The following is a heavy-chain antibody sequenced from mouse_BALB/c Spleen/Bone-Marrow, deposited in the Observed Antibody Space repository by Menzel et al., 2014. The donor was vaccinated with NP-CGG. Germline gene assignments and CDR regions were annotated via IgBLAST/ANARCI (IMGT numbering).Heavy chain of an antibody. CDR2: ISDGGSYT. CDR1: GFTFSDYY. CDR3: AREDDDGSWFAY. D-gene: IGHD2-12*01. J-gene: IGHJ3*01. V-gene: IGHV5-4*02. Sequence: EVHLVESGGGLVKPGGSLKLSCAASGFTFSDYYMYWVRQTPEKRLEWVATISDGGSYTYYPDSVKGRFTISRDNAKNNLYLQMSSLKSEDTAMYYCAREDDDGSWFAYWGQGTLVTVSA.